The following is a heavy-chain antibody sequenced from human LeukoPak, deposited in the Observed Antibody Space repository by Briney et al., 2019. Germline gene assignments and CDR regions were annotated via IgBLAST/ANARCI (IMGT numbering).Heavy chain of an antibody. Sequence: PSETLSLTCAVYGGSFSGYYWGWIRQPPGKGLEWIGEINHSGSTNYNPSLKSRVTISVDTSKNQFSLKLSSVTAADTAVYYCARVDYYGMDVWGQGTTVTVSS. J-gene: IGHJ6*02. CDR2: INHSGST. CDR3: ARVDYYGMDV. V-gene: IGHV4-34*01. CDR1: GGSFSGYY.